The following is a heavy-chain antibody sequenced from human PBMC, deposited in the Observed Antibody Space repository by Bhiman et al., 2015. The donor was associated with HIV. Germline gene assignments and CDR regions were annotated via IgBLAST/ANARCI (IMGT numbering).Heavy chain of an antibody. D-gene: IGHD5-12*01. CDR2: ISYSSAYI. CDR1: GFTFSSYS. Sequence: EVQLVESGGGLVKPGGSLILSCVASGFTFSSYSMHWVRQAPGKGLEWVSSISYSSAYIYYADSVRGRFTISRDNAKTSLYLQMISLRAEDTAVYYCARGKEVDIVATIRSFGYWGQGTLVTVSS. J-gene: IGHJ4*02. CDR3: ARGKEVDIVATIRSFGY. V-gene: IGHV3-21*01.